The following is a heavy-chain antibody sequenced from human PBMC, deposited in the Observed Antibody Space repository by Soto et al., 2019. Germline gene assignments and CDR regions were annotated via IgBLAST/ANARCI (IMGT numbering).Heavy chain of an antibody. Sequence: GGSLRLSCAASGFTFSDYYMSWIRQAPGKGLEWVSYISSSGSTIYYADSVKGRFTISRDNAKNSLYLQMNSLRAEDAAVYYCGGGGLYCSSTSCYHFDYWGQGTLVTVSS. J-gene: IGHJ4*02. CDR3: GGGGLYCSSTSCYHFDY. CDR1: GFTFSDYY. D-gene: IGHD2-2*01. V-gene: IGHV3-11*04. CDR2: ISSSGSTI.